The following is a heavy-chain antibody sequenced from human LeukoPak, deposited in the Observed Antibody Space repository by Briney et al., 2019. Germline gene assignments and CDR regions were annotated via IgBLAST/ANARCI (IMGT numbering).Heavy chain of an antibody. J-gene: IGHJ6*03. CDR2: IKQDGSEK. Sequence: GGTLRLSCAASGFTFSSYWMSWVRQAPGKGLEWVANIKQDGSEKYYVDSVKGRFTISRDNAKNSLYLQMNSLRAEDTAVYYCAREHLAYCANGVCYTGYYYYMDVWGKGTMVTVSS. D-gene: IGHD2-8*01. CDR1: GFTFSSYW. V-gene: IGHV3-7*01. CDR3: AREHLAYCANGVCYTGYYYYMDV.